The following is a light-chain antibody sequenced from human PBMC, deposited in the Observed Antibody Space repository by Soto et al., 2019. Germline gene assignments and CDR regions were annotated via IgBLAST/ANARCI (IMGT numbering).Light chain of an antibody. J-gene: IGLJ1*01. Sequence: QSVLAQPASVSGSPGQSITISCTGTSSDVGGYDYVSWYQIHPGKAPKLMVFEVSNRPSGVSYRFSGSKSGNTASLTISGLQAEDEADYFCSSYSPRTAYLFGTGTKATV. CDR2: EVS. CDR3: SSYSPRTAYL. V-gene: IGLV2-14*01. CDR1: SSDVGGYDY.